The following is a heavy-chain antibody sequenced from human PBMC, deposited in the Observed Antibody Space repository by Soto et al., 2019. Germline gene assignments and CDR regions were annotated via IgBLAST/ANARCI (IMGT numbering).Heavy chain of an antibody. D-gene: IGHD3-9*01. V-gene: IGHV4-59*01. CDR1: GGSLSSYY. Sequence: QVQLQESGPGLVKPSEPLSLTCTVSGGSLSSYYWSWIRQPPGKGLEWIGYIYYSRSTNYNPSLKCSVAVSVEASKKPFSRTLSSVTAAATAVYYCGRGRTPHNHFDCLFDGFEIWGHGTMVTVSS. J-gene: IGHJ3*02. CDR3: GRGRTPHNHFDCLFDGFEI. CDR2: IYYSRST.